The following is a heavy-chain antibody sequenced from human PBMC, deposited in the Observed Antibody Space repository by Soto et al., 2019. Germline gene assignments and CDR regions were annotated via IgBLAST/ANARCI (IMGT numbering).Heavy chain of an antibody. CDR2: ISYDGSNK. J-gene: IGHJ6*02. D-gene: IGHD3-3*01. CDR3: AKDRSDFWSGYYTGYYYGMDV. CDR1: GFTFSSYG. Sequence: GGSLRLSCAASGFTFSSYGMHWVRQAPGKGLEWVAVISYDGSNKYYADSVKGRFTISRDNSKNSLYLQMNSLRAEDTAVYYCAKDRSDFWSGYYTGYYYGMDVWGQGTTVTVSS. V-gene: IGHV3-30*18.